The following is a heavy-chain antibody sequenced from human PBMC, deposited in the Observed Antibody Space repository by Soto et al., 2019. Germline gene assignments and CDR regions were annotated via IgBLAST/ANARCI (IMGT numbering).Heavy chain of an antibody. CDR2: IYYSGST. CDR3: ARRGRWLVSNGMEV. V-gene: IGHV4-59*01. Sequence: SETLSLTCTVSGGSISSYYWSWIRQPPGKGLEWIGYIYYSGSTNYNPSLKSRVTISVDTSKNQFSLKLSSVTAADTAVYYCARRGRWLVSNGMEVWGQGTTVTSP. J-gene: IGHJ6*02. D-gene: IGHD6-19*01. CDR1: GGSISSYY.